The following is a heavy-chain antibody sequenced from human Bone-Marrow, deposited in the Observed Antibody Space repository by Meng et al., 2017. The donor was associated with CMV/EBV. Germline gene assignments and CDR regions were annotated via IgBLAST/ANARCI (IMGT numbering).Heavy chain of an antibody. Sequence: SETLSLTCTVSGGSISSSSYYWGWIRQPPGKGLEWIGSIYYSGSTYYNPSLKSRVTISVDTSKNQFSLKLSSVTAADTAVYYCARGPSYFDFWSGYDYWGQGTLVPVSS. CDR1: GGSISSSSYY. D-gene: IGHD3-3*01. CDR3: ARGPSYFDFWSGYDY. CDR2: IYYSGST. V-gene: IGHV4-39*01. J-gene: IGHJ4*02.